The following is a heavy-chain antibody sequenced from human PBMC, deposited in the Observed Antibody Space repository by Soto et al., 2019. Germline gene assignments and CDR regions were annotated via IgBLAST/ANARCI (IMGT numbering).Heavy chain of an antibody. CDR2: VYTAGGT. V-gene: IGHV3-53*01. CDR1: GFTVSNTY. D-gene: IGHD2-2*01. CDR3: ARALPVAKGGFDP. J-gene: IGHJ5*02. Sequence: GGSLRLSCAASGFTVSNTYMTWVRQPPGKGLECVSVVYTAGGTNYADSVKGRFIISRDNSKNTLYLQMNSLRAEDTAVYYCARALPVAKGGFDPWGQGTLVTVSS.